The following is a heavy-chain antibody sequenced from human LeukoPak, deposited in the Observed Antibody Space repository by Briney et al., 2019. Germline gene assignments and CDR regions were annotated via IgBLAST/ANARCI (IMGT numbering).Heavy chain of an antibody. CDR3: AKNYDFLTGYAS. CDR2: IYHSGST. Sequence: SETLSLTCTVSGYSISSGYYWGWIRQPPGKGLEWIGSIYHSGSTYYNPSLKSRVTISVDTSKNQFSLKLSSVTAADTAVYYCAKNYDFLTGYASWGQGTLVTVSS. CDR1: GYSISSGYY. J-gene: IGHJ4*02. D-gene: IGHD3-9*01. V-gene: IGHV4-38-2*02.